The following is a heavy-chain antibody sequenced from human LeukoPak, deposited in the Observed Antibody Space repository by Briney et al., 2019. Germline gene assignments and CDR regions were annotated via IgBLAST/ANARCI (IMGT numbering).Heavy chain of an antibody. CDR3: VRRLRGWSSGFDY. J-gene: IGHJ4*02. CDR1: GFTFSSYD. Sequence: QPGGSLRLSCAASGFTFSSYDMHWVRQATGKGLEWVSTIGAAGEMFYPGSVKGRFTISRDDAKNSMYLQMNSLRAGDTAVYYCVRRLRGWSSGFDYWGQGTLVTVSS. V-gene: IGHV3-13*04. CDR2: IGAAGEM. D-gene: IGHD6-19*01.